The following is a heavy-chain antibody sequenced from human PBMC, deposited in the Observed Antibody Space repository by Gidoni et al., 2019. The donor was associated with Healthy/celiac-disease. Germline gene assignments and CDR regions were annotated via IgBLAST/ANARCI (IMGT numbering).Heavy chain of an antibody. V-gene: IGHV1-69*06. Sequence: QVQLVQSGAEVTKPGSSVKVSCKASGGTFSSSAISWVRQAPGQGLEWMGGIIPIFGTANYAQKFQGRVTITADKSTSTAYMELSSLRSEDTAVYYCARGPYGSGSYYNYYYYGMDVWGQGTTVTVSS. J-gene: IGHJ6*02. CDR3: ARGPYGSGSYYNYYYYGMDV. D-gene: IGHD3-10*01. CDR2: IIPIFGTA. CDR1: GGTFSSSA.